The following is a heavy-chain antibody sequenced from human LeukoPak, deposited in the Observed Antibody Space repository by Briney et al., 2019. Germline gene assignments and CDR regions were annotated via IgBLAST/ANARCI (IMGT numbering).Heavy chain of an antibody. V-gene: IGHV4-39*01. CDR2: IYYSGST. J-gene: IGHJ6*02. D-gene: IGHD4-23*01. CDR3: ARVGQGVVTAGTYYYYGMDV. Sequence: SETLSLTCTVSGGSISSSSYYWGWIRQPPGKGLEWIGSIYYSGSTYYNPSLKSRVTISVDTSKNQFSLKLSSVTAADTAVYYCARVGQGVVTAGTYYYYGMDVWGQGTTVTVSS. CDR1: GGSISSSSYY.